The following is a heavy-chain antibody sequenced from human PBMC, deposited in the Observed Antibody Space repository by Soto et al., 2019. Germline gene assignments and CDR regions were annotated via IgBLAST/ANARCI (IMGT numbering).Heavy chain of an antibody. CDR1: GGTFSTKYA. CDR2: ITPSFGTR. J-gene: IGHJ4*02. D-gene: IGHD3-10*02. CDR3: ATSPGFGGSYVV. Sequence: QVQLVQSGAEVKKPGSSVKVSCKASGGTFSTKYAISWVRQAPGEGLEWMGGITPSFGTRDYAQKFQDRVTITADASTSIVYMELTSLRSQETAVYYCATSPGFGGSYVVWGQGPLVPVSS. V-gene: IGHV1-69*01.